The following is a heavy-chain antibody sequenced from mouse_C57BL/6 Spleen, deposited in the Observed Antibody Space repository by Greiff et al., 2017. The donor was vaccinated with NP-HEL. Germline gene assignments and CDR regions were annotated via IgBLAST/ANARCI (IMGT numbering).Heavy chain of an antibody. CDR2: ISDGGSYT. CDR3: ARGGVPYWYFDV. J-gene: IGHJ1*03. D-gene: IGHD2-14*01. CDR1: GFTFSSYA. V-gene: IGHV5-4*03. Sequence: EVMLVESGGGLVKPGGSLKLSCAASGFTFSSYAMSWVRQTPEKRLERVATISDGGSYTYYPDNVKGRFTISRDNAKNNLYLQMSHLKSEDTAMYYCARGGVPYWYFDVWGTGTTVTVSS.